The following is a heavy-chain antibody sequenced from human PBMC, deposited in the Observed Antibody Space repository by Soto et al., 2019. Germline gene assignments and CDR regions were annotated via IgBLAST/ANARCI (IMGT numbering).Heavy chain of an antibody. J-gene: IGHJ6*03. CDR1: GYSFTSYA. CDR2: ISGYNGNT. Sequence: QAPLEQSGTEVKRPGASVRVSCKVSGYSFTSYAVSWVRQAPGRGLEWMGYISGYNGNTDYAQKFQGRITMTIDTSTSTAYMELRSLRSDDSAVYYCARGTLVARPYFYMDVWGKGTTVIISS. V-gene: IGHV1-18*04. D-gene: IGHD1-7*01. CDR3: ARGTLVARPYFYMDV.